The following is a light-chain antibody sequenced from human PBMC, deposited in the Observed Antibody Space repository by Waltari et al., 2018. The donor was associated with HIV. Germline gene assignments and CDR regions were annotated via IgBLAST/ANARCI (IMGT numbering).Light chain of an antibody. CDR3: QQSYSTPPT. Sequence: DIQMTQSPSSLSASLGDRVTITCRASQNNSNFLNWYQMKPGKAPKLLIRAASSLHSGVSSRFTGSGSVTDFTLTISSLQREDFASYSCQQSYSTPPTFGGGTKVEIK. J-gene: IGKJ4*01. V-gene: IGKV1-39*01. CDR1: QNNSNF. CDR2: AAS.